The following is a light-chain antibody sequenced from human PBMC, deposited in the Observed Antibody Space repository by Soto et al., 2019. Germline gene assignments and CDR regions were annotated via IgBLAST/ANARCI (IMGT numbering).Light chain of an antibody. J-gene: IGLJ1*01. V-gene: IGLV2-8*01. CDR3: SSYAGTNTPYV. CDR2: EVS. Sequence: QSVLTQPPSASGAPGQSVTISCTGTSSDVGGYYSVSWYQQHPGKAPKLMIYEVSKRPSGVPDRFSGSKSGNTASLTVSGLHAEDEADYYCSSYAGTNTPYVFGTGTKLTVL. CDR1: SSDVGGYYS.